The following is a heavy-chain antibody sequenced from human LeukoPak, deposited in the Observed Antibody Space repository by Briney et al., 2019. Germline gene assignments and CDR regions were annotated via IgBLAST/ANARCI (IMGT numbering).Heavy chain of an antibody. CDR3: ARVTGYMIEDYFDY. D-gene: IGHD3-22*01. Sequence: PSETLSLTCAVYGGSFSGYFWSWIRQPPGKGLEWIGDINHNGGTNYNPSLKSRVTISVETSKNQFSLKLSSVTAADTAVYYCARVTGYMIEDYFDYWGQGTLVTVSS. J-gene: IGHJ4*02. V-gene: IGHV4-34*01. CDR1: GGSFSGYF. CDR2: INHNGGT.